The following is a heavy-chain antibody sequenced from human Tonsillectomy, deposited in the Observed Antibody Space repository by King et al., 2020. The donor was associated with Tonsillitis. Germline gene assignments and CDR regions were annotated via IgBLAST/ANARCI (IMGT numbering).Heavy chain of an antibody. CDR1: GGPVGSGDYF. J-gene: IGHJ5*02. Sequence: QLQESGPGLVKPSETLSLTCTVSGGPVGSGDYFWSWIRQPPGKGLEWIGYVHDSGSTNYNPSLKSRVIMSLDAPKNQFSLRLTSVTAADTAIYYCARDQHGSWLDPWGRGTLVNV. CDR2: VHDSGST. CDR3: ARDQHGSWLDP. V-gene: IGHV4-61*08.